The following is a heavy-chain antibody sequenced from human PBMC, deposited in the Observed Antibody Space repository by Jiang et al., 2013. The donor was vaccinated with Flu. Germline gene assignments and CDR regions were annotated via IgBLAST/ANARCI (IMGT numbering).Heavy chain of an antibody. CDR3: AKGWGDIVVVPAAIRYDY. J-gene: IGHJ4*02. CDR2: ISGSGGST. CDR1: GFTFSSYA. V-gene: IGHV3-23*01. D-gene: IGHD2-2*02. Sequence: EVQLLESGGGLVQPGGSLRPSCAASGFTFSSYAMSWVRQAPGKGLEWVSAISGSGGSTYYADSVKGRFTISRDNSKNTLYLQMNSLRAEDTAVYYCAKGWGDIVVVPAAIRYDYWGQGNPGHRLL.